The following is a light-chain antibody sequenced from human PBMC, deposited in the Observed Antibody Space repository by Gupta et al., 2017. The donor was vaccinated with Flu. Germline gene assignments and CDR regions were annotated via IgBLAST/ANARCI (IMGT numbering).Light chain of an antibody. J-gene: IGLJ2*01. Sequence: QPALTQPASVSWSPGQSIPIACTGTSSDVVGSNDVSWYQQHPGQAPKLLVYDDRNRPSGVPRRFSGSKSGNTASLTINGVEAGDEAEYYCQLYNSISNYVLFGGGTKLTVL. V-gene: IGLV2-14*01. CDR1: SSDVVGSND. CDR2: DDR. CDR3: QLYNSISNYVL.